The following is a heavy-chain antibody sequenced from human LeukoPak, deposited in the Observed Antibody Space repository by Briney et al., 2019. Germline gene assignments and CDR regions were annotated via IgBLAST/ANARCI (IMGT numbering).Heavy chain of an antibody. Sequence: PGGSLRLSCAASGFTFSSYTMNWVRQAPGKGLEWVSYISSSSAIYYADSVQGRFTISRDNAKNSLYLQMNSLRAEDTAVYYCVAFYYSAFFDYWGLGTLVTVSS. V-gene: IGHV3-48*04. CDR2: ISSSSAI. D-gene: IGHD4/OR15-4a*01. CDR1: GFTFSSYT. CDR3: VAFYYSAFFDY. J-gene: IGHJ4*01.